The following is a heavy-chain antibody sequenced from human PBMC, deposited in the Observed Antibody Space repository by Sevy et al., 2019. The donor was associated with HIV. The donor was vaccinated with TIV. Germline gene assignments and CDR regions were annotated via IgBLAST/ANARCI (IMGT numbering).Heavy chain of an antibody. CDR3: VSLFLSYRSGWSYFDY. D-gene: IGHD6-19*01. J-gene: IGHJ4*02. CDR1: GFTVNDKY. V-gene: IGHV3-66*02. Sequence: GSLKLSCAISGFTVNDKYIIWVRQAPGKGLEWVSVIFSSGSTYYADSAKGRFTISRDNSKNTVDLQMNSVRAEDTAVYYCVSLFLSYRSGWSYFDYWGQGTLVTVSS. CDR2: IFSSGST.